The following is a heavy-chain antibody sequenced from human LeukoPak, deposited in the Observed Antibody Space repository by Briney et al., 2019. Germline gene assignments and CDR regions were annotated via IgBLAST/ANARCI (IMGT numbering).Heavy chain of an antibody. J-gene: IGHJ4*02. CDR3: ARDHRYSGYDCPIGY. D-gene: IGHD5-12*01. Sequence: GASVKVSCKASGYTFTGYYMHWVRQAPGQGLEWMGWINPNSGGTNYAQKFQGRVTMTRDTSISTAYMELSRLRSDDTAVYYCARDHRYSGYDCPIGYWGQGTLVTVSS. V-gene: IGHV1-2*02. CDR1: GYTFTGYY. CDR2: INPNSGGT.